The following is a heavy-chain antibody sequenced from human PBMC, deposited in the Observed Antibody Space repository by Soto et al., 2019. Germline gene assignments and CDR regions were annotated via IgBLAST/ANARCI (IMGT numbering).Heavy chain of an antibody. CDR2: ARSNTAGT. Sequence: PGGSLRLSCVAFGFPFVPYVMAWVRQAPGKTLEWVAPARSNTAGTYYADPRRGPCTLSRGNSANTIFLQMTSLSVDDSAVDLCAKASEGGWPSYLDSWGNGTLVTVPS. D-gene: IGHD2-15*01. V-gene: IGHV3-23*01. CDR3: AKASEGGWPSYLDS. J-gene: IGHJ4*01. CDR1: GFPFVPYV.